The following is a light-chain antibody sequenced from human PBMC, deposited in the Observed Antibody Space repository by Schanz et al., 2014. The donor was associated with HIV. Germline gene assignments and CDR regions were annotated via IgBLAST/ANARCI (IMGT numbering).Light chain of an antibody. CDR1: SSDVGGYNY. J-gene: IGLJ1*01. V-gene: IGLV2-8*01. CDR3: SSYTSSSTYV. CDR2: EVN. Sequence: QSVLTQPPSASGSPGQSVTISCTGTSSDVGGYNYVSWYQHHPGKAPKLLISEVNKRPSGVPDRFSGSKSGNTASLTVSGLQAEDEADYYCSSYTSSSTYVFGTGTKLTVL.